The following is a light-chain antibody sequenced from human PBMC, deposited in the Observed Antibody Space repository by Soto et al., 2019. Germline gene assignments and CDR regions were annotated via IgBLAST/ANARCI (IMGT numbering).Light chain of an antibody. CDR2: DVS. V-gene: IGKV1-5*01. Sequence: DIQMTQSPSTLPASVGDRVTITCRASQSIDRWLAWYQQKPGKAPKLLIFDVSSLESGVPSRFSGSGSGTEFTLTISNLQPDDFATYYCQRYDTLWTMFGQGTKVDIK. J-gene: IGKJ1*01. CDR3: QRYDTLWTM. CDR1: QSIDRW.